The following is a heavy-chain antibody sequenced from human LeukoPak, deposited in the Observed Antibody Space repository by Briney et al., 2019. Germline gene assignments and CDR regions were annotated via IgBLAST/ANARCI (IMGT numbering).Heavy chain of an antibody. CDR3: ARGLGYSSGWAFDY. CDR1: GFTFSSYA. V-gene: IGHV3-33*08. CDR2: IWYDGSNK. J-gene: IGHJ4*02. D-gene: IGHD6-19*01. Sequence: AGGSLRLSCAASGFTFSSYAMSWVRQAPGKGLEWVVVIWYDGSNKYYADSVKGRFTISRDNSKNTLYLQMNSLRAEDTAVYYCARGLGYSSGWAFDYWGQGTLVTVSS.